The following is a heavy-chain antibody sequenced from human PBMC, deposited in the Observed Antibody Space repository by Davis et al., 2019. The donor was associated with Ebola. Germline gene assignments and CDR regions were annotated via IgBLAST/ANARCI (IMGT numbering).Heavy chain of an antibody. J-gene: IGHJ2*01. CDR2: IYNSVST. V-gene: IGHV4-38-2*02. CDR1: GYSISSGYYY. CDR3: ARHPWGPNLYWYFEL. Sequence: PSETLSLTCTVSGYSISSGYYYWGWIRQAPGKGLEWIGSIYNSVSTHYNPSLKSRLTISIDTSKNQFSLKLNSVTAADAAVYYCARHPWGPNLYWYFELWGRGTLVTVSS. D-gene: IGHD3-16*01.